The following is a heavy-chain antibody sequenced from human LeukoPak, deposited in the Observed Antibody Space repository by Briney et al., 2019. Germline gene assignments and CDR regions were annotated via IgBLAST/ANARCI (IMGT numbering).Heavy chain of an antibody. CDR1: GYTFTINH. CDR2: INPNSGGT. CDR3: ARDGVIAVAWFDP. V-gene: IGHV1-2*06. J-gene: IGHJ5*02. Sequence: GASVTISCTASGYTFTINHIHWVRQAPGQGLEWMGRINPNSGGTNYAQKLQGRVTMTTDTSTSTAYMELRSLRSDDTAVYYCARDGVIAVAWFDPWGQGTLVTVSS. D-gene: IGHD6-19*01.